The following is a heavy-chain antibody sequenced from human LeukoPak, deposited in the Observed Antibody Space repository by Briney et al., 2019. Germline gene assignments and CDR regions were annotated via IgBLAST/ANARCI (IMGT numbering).Heavy chain of an antibody. J-gene: IGHJ4*02. CDR1: GGTFSSYA. V-gene: IGHV1-69*04. D-gene: IGHD4-11*01. CDR3: AREGRRVTAFDY. CDR2: IIPILGIA. Sequence: ASVKVSCKASGGTFSSYAISWVRQAPGQGLEWMGRIIPILGIANYAQKFQGRVTITADKSTSTAYMELSSLRYADTAVYYCAREGRRVTAFDYWGQGTLVTVSS.